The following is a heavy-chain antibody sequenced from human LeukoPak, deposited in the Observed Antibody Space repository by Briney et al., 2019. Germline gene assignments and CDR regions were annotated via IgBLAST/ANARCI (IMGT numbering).Heavy chain of an antibody. CDR3: ARDIHVVPAAIYYYYYYYMDA. CDR2: INHSGST. CDR1: GGSFSGYY. D-gene: IGHD2-2*02. Sequence: SETLSLTCAVYGGSFSGYYWSWIRQPPGKGLEWIGEINHSGSTNYNPSLKSRVTISVDTSKNQFSLKLSSVTAADTAVYYCARDIHVVPAAIYYYYYYYMDAWGKGTTVTVSS. J-gene: IGHJ6*03. V-gene: IGHV4-34*01.